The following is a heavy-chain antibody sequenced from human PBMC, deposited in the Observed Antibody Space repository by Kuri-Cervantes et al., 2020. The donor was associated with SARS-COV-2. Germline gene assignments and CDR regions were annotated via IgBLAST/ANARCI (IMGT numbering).Heavy chain of an antibody. J-gene: IGHJ4*02. CDR1: GFTFSSYS. CDR3: AKDRSSGWYYFDY. CDR2: ISSSSSTI. V-gene: IGHV3-48*04. Sequence: GGSLRLSCAASGFTFSSYSMNWVRQAPGKGLEWVSYISSSSSTIYYADSVKGRFTISRDNSKNSLYLQMNSLRTEDTALYYCAKDRSSGWYYFDYWGQGTLVTVSS. D-gene: IGHD6-19*01.